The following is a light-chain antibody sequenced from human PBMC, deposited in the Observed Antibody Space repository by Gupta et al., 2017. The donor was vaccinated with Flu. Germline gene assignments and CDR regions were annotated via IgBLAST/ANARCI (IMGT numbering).Light chain of an antibody. CDR1: SGNIADNY. V-gene: IGLV6-57*01. CDR2: DDY. Sequence: NFVLTQPPSVSESPGKTVTISCIRSSGNIADNYVQWYQQRPGTSPTTLISDDYNRASGVPNLSSAAIVSSNSVSLTSSPLQGEDEADYSSPYYDTTSVVFGGGTKVTGL. J-gene: IGLJ2*01. CDR3: PYYDTTSVV.